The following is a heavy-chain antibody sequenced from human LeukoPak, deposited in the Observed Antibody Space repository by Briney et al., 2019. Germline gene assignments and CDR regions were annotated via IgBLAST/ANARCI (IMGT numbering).Heavy chain of an antibody. Sequence: SETLSLTCTVSGGSVGSGTYYWSWIRQPPGKGLEWIGYIYYSGSTNYNPSLKSRVTISVDTSKNQFSLKLSSVTAADTAVYYCARDSSGWYNFDYWGQGTLVTVSS. V-gene: IGHV4-61*01. J-gene: IGHJ4*02. CDR3: ARDSSGWYNFDY. D-gene: IGHD6-19*01. CDR2: IYYSGST. CDR1: GGSVGSGTYY.